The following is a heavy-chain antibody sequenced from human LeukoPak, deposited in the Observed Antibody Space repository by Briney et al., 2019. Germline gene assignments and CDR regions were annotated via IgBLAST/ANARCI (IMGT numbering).Heavy chain of an antibody. CDR3: ARDDGLDVFDV. V-gene: IGHV3-11*05. J-gene: IGHJ3*01. CDR2: ISSSSSET. D-gene: IGHD2-8*01. CDR1: GFTFSDYY. Sequence: PGGSLRLSCAASGFTFSDYYMSWIRQAPGKGLEWVSSISSSSSETKYADSVKGRFTISRDNAKNSLYLQLNSLRAEDTAVYYCARDDGLDVFDVWGQGTAVTVSS.